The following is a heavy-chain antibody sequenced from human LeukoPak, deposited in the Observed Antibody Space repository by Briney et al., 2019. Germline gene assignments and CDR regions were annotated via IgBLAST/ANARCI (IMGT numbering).Heavy chain of an antibody. CDR2: TRNKANSHTT. V-gene: IGHV3-72*01. D-gene: IGHD4-17*01. Sequence: GGSLRLSCAASGFSFSDHYMDWVRQAPGKGLEWVGRTRNKANSHTTEYAASVKGRLTISRDDSKNSMYLQMNSLKTEDTAVYYCARGMTNFGDFYYFDYWGQGTLVTVSS. CDR1: GFSFSDHY. J-gene: IGHJ4*02. CDR3: ARGMTNFGDFYYFDY.